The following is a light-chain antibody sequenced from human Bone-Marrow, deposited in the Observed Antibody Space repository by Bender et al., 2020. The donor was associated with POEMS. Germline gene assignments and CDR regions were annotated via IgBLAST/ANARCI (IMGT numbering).Light chain of an antibody. CDR2: QNT. CDR3: QAWDTYSVI. V-gene: IGLV3-1*01. Sequence: SYEVTQPPSVSVSPGQTASITCSGDDLGDKYVSWYQQKPGQSPVLVIYQNTYRPSGIPDRFSGSNSGNTATLTISGTQAMDEADYYCQAWDTYSVIFGGGTKLTVL. J-gene: IGLJ2*01. CDR1: DLGDKY.